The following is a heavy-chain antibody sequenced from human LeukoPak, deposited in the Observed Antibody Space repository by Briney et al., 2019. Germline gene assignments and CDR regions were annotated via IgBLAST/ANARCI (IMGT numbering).Heavy chain of an antibody. J-gene: IGHJ4*02. Sequence: GGSLRLSCAASGFTFISYAMHWVRQAPGKGREGGAVISYDGSNKYYADSVKGRFTISRDNSKNTLYLQMNSLRAEDTAVYYCARVAMIVVVPYYFDYWGQGTLVTVSS. V-gene: IGHV3-30-3*01. CDR2: ISYDGSNK. CDR3: ARVAMIVVVPYYFDY. D-gene: IGHD3-22*01. CDR1: GFTFISYA.